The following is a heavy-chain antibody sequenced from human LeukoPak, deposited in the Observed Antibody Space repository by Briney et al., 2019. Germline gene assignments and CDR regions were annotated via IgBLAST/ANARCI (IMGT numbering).Heavy chain of an antibody. CDR3: ARDLEGNTYYDFWSGYYTGYFDY. V-gene: IGHV4-39*07. CDR1: GGSISSSSYY. D-gene: IGHD3-3*01. Sequence: SETLSLTCTVSGGSISSSSYYWGWIRQPPGKGLEWIGSIYYSGSTYYNPSLKSRVTISVDTSKNQFSLKLSSLTAADTAVYYCARDLEGNTYYDFWSGYYTGYFDYWGQGTLVTVSS. CDR2: IYYSGST. J-gene: IGHJ4*02.